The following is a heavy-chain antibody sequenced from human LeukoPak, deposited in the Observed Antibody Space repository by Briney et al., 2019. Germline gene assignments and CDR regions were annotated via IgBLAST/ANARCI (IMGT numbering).Heavy chain of an antibody. CDR2: IYSGGST. CDR3: ARDSAYGDYVPVPMDV. V-gene: IGHV3-53*01. Sequence: PGGSLRLSCAASGFTVSSNYMSWVRQAPGKGLEWVSVIYSGGSTYYADSVKGRFTISRDNSKNTLYLQMNSLRAEDTAVYYCARDSAYGDYVPVPMDVWGKGTTVTVSS. CDR1: GFTVSSNY. D-gene: IGHD4-17*01. J-gene: IGHJ6*03.